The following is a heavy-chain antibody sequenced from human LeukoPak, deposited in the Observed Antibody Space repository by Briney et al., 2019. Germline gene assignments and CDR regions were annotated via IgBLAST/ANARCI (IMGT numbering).Heavy chain of an antibody. CDR1: GFIFSSYA. CDR3: ASPDSGSDSDFDF. V-gene: IGHV3-30-3*01. D-gene: IGHD5-12*01. CDR2: ISYDGSNK. Sequence: GGSLRLSCAASGFIFSSYAMHWVRQAPGKGLEWVAVISYDGSNKFYADSVKGRFTISRDNSKNTLYLQMNSLRAEDTAVYYCASPDSGSDSDFDFWGQGTLVTVSS. J-gene: IGHJ4*02.